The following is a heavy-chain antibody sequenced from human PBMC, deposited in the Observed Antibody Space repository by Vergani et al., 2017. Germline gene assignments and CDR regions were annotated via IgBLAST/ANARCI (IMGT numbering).Heavy chain of an antibody. D-gene: IGHD2-15*01. CDR2: IYYSGRT. J-gene: IGHJ4*02. CDR1: GGSISRSSYY. CDR3: AGPARYCSGGSCYSNHFFDY. V-gene: IGHV4-39*01. Sequence: QLQLQESGPGLVKPSETLSLTCTVSGGSISRSSYYWGWIRQPPGKGLEWIGSIYYSGRTYYNPSLKSRVTISVDTSKNQISLKLSSVTAADTAVYYCAGPARYCSGGSCYSNHFFDYWGQGTLVTVSS.